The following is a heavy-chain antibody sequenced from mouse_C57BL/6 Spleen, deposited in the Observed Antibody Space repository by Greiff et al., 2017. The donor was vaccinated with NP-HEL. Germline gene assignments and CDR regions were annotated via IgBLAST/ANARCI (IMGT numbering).Heavy chain of an antibody. J-gene: IGHJ2*01. D-gene: IGHD2-4*01. CDR1: GYSITSGYY. CDR2: ISYDGSN. V-gene: IGHV3-6*01. CDR3: ARGSMITTPYFDY. Sequence: EVQLQESGPGLVKPSQSLSLTCSVTGYSITSGYYWNWIRQFPGNKLEWMGYISYDGSNNYNPSLKNRISITRDTSKNQFFLKLNSVTTEDTATYYCARGSMITTPYFDYWGQGTTLTVSS.